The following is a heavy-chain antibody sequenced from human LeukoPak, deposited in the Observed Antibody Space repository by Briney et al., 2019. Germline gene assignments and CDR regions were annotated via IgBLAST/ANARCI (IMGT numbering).Heavy chain of an antibody. CDR3: ARPVASRLGWFDP. V-gene: IGHV4-39*01. Sequence: SETLSLTCTVSGGSISSSSYYWGWIRQPPGKGLECIGNIYYSGSTYSSPSLKSLVTISVDTYKNQFSLKLSSVTAADTAVYYCARPVASRLGWFDPWGQGTLVTVSS. CDR2: IYYSGST. CDR1: GGSISSSSYY. J-gene: IGHJ5*02. D-gene: IGHD1-1*01.